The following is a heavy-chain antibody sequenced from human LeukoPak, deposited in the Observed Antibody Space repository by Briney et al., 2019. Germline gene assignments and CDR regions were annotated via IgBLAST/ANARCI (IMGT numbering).Heavy chain of an antibody. J-gene: IGHJ3*02. CDR2: IFDNGGST. V-gene: IGHV3-23*01. CDR3: AKDEGGGQSALDI. D-gene: IGHD3-16*01. CDR1: GFTFSNYG. Sequence: GGSLRLSCAASGFTFSNYGISWVRQAPGKGLEWVSGIFDNGGSTYYADSVKGRFTIYRDSSKNTLYLQMNSLRAEDTAVYYCAKDEGGGQSALDIWGQGTMVTVSS.